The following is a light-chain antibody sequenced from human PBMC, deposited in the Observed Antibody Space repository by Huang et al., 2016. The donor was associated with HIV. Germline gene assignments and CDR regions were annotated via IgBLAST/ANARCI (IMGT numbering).Light chain of an antibody. J-gene: IGKJ5*01. V-gene: IGKV1-39*01. CDR2: SAS. Sequence: DILLTQSPSSLSASVGDSVTITCRASQNINTYLNWYQQKPGKAPNRLIHSASTLQTGVPARFSGSGSGTDFTLTVNSLQPEDSATYYCQQGYSALITFGQGTRL. CDR1: QNINTY. CDR3: QQGYSALIT.